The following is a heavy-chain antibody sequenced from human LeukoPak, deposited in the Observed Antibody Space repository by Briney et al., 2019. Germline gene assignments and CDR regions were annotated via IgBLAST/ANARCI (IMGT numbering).Heavy chain of an antibody. Sequence: ASVKVSCKASGGTFSSYAISWVRHAPGQGLERMGGIIPIFGTANYAQTLQGRVTMTTDTTTSTAYMELRSLRSDATAVYYCARDGRRLVPFDYWGQGTLVTVSS. J-gene: IGHJ4*02. CDR3: ARDGRRLVPFDY. CDR2: IIPIFGTA. D-gene: IGHD2-8*01. V-gene: IGHV1-69*05. CDR1: GGTFSSYA.